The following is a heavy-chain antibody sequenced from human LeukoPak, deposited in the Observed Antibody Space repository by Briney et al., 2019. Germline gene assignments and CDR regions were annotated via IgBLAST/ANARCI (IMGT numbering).Heavy chain of an antibody. V-gene: IGHV1-2*02. CDR1: GYTFTGYY. Sequence: ASVKVSCKASGYTFTGYYMHWVRQAPGQGLEWMGWINPNSGGTNYAQKFQGRVTMTRDTSISTAYMELSRLRSDDTAVYYCARGRFDSSPGDYFDYWGQGTLVTVSS. D-gene: IGHD3-22*01. J-gene: IGHJ4*02. CDR2: INPNSGGT. CDR3: ARGRFDSSPGDYFDY.